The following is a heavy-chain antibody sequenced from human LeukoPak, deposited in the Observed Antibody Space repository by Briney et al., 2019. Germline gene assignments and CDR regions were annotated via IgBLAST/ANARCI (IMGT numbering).Heavy chain of an antibody. V-gene: IGHV4-39*01. CDR2: SFSSGTT. CDR3: ARHEYDILTGYNNQYFDY. J-gene: IGHJ4*02. D-gene: IGHD3-9*01. Sequence: SETLSLTCSVSGGSISSNNYYWGWIRQPPGKGLEWIGSSFSSGTTYYNPSLKNRVTISVDTPKNLFSLKLSSVTAADTAVYYCARHEYDILTGYNNQYFDYWGQGTLVTVSS. CDR1: GGSISSNNYY.